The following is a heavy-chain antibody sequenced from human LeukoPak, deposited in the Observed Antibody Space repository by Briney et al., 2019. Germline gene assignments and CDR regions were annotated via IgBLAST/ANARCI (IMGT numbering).Heavy chain of an antibody. CDR1: GFTFSDYW. Sequence: GVALRLSCAASGFTFSDYWMHWVRQAPGKGLVWVSGINSDGSTTSYADSVKGRFTISRDNAKNTLHLQMNSLRAEDTAFYHCARIPIGFGELGNYWGQGTLVTVSS. CDR3: ARIPIGFGELGNY. J-gene: IGHJ4*02. V-gene: IGHV3-74*01. D-gene: IGHD3-10*01. CDR2: INSDGSTT.